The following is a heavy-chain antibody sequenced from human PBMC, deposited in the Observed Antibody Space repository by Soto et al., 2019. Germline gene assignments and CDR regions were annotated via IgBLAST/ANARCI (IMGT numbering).Heavy chain of an antibody. CDR2: IWYDGSNK. V-gene: IGHV3-33*01. Sequence: PGGSLRLSCAASGFTFSSYGMHWVRQAPGKGLEWVAVIWYDGSNKYYADSVKGRFTISRDNSKNTLYLQMNSLRAEDTAVYYCARSGMARTYYYYGMDVWGQGTTVTVSS. D-gene: IGHD3-10*01. CDR1: GFTFSSYG. J-gene: IGHJ6*02. CDR3: ARSGMARTYYYYGMDV.